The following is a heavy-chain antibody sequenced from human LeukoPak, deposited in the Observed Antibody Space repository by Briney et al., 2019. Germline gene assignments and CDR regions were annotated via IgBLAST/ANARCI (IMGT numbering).Heavy chain of an antibody. J-gene: IGHJ6*03. CDR3: ARDPYSGNYGNYYYYYMDV. CDR1: GFGFSSYW. D-gene: IGHD1-26*01. Sequence: GGSLRLSCAASGFGFSSYWMSWVRHNPGKGLEWVANINQYGTTKYYRDFAKGRFTISRDNAQNSLYLQINSLRAEDTAVYYCARDPYSGNYGNYYYYYMDVWGKGTTVTISS. V-gene: IGHV3-7*01. CDR2: INQYGTTK.